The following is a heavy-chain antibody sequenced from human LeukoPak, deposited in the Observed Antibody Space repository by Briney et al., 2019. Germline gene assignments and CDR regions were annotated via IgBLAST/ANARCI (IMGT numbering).Heavy chain of an antibody. CDR1: NGSLSGYF. D-gene: IGHD3-9*01. V-gene: IGHV4-34*01. J-gene: IGHJ4*02. Sequence: SETLSLTCAVYNGSLSGYFWSWIRQPPGKGLEWIGEINHSGSTNYNPSLKSRVTISVDTSKNHFSLKLTSVTAADTAVYYCSRPHYDSLTGLYYFDYWGQGTLVTVSS. CDR2: INHSGST. CDR3: SRPHYDSLTGLYYFDY.